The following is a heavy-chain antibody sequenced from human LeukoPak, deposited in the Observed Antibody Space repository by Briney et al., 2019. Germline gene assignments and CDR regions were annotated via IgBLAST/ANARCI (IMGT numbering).Heavy chain of an antibody. CDR3: ARPGPLGYCSGGSCYSGAFDI. V-gene: IGHV5-51*01. Sequence: GESLKISCKGSGYSFTSYWIGWVRQMPGKGLEWMGIIYPGDSDTGYSPSFQGQVTISADKSISTAYLQWSSLKASDTAMYYCARPGPLGYCSGGSCYSGAFDIWGQGTMVTVSS. J-gene: IGHJ3*02. D-gene: IGHD2-15*01. CDR1: GYSFTSYW. CDR2: IYPGDSDT.